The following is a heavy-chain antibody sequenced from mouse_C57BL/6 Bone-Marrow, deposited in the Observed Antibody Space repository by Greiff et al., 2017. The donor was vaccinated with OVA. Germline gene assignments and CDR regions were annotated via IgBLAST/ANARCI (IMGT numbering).Heavy chain of an antibody. V-gene: IGHV2-6*01. Sequence: QVQLQQSGPGLVAPSQSLSITCTVSGFSLTSYGVDWVRQSPGKGLEWLGVIWGVESTNYNSALKSRLSISKDNSKSQVFLKMNSLQTDDTAMYYCASGGGGPAWFAYWGQGTLVTVSA. CDR1: GFSLTSYG. CDR2: IWGVEST. J-gene: IGHJ3*01. CDR3: ASGGGGPAWFAY. D-gene: IGHD1-1*02.